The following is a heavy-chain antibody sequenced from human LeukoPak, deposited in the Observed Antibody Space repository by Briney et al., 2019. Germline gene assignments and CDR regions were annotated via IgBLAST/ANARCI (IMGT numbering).Heavy chain of an antibody. V-gene: IGHV4-39*01. CDR1: GGSISSSSYY. CDR3: ASLGTPTYYYDSSGYYYPGKRPEYFQH. Sequence: SETLSLTCTVSGGSISSSSYYWGWIRQPPGKGLEWIGSIYYSGSTYYNPSLKSRVTISVDTSKNQFSLKLSSVTAADTAVYYCASLGTPTYYYDSSGYYYPGKRPEYFQHWGQGTLVTVSS. J-gene: IGHJ1*01. D-gene: IGHD3-22*01. CDR2: IYYSGST.